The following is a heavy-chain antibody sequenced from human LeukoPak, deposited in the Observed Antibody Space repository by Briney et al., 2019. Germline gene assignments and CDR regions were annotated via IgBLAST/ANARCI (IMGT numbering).Heavy chain of an antibody. Sequence: GRSLRLSCAASGFTVSSNYMSWVRQAPGKGLEWVSVIYSGGSTYYADSVKGRFTISRDNSKNTLYLQMNSLRAEDTAVYYCARVTLSEYNWFDPWGQGTLVTVSS. CDR2: IYSGGST. CDR3: ARVTLSEYNWFDP. V-gene: IGHV3-66*01. J-gene: IGHJ5*02. D-gene: IGHD2-15*01. CDR1: GFTVSSNY.